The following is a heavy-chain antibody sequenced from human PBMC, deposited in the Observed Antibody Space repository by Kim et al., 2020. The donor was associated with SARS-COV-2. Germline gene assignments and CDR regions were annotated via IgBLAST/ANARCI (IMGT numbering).Heavy chain of an antibody. CDR3: LGGFYFDY. CDR1: GHFFTRDS. D-gene: IGHD3-16*01. CDR2: IDCGNGNT. J-gene: IGHJ4*02. Sequence: ASVKVSCKTSGHFFTRDSIHWVRQAPGQGLEWMGGIDCGNGNTIYSQKFQGRVTFTTDTSASTAYMELSLLRYEDSAVYYCLGGFYFDYWGQGALVTVSS. V-gene: IGHV1-3*01.